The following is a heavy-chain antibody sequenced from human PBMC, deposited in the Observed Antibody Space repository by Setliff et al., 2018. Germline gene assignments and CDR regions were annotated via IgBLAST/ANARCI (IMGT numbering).Heavy chain of an antibody. CDR1: AHIFSSYG. Sequence: ASVKVSCKSSAHIFSSYGLSWVRQAPGQGLEWMGWISPYNGVTNYAHKLQGRVTMTTDTSTSTAYMELRSLTSDDTAVYYCSRLVRYCTTTTCQRASGAEFWGQGTLVTVSS. CDR2: ISPYNGVT. D-gene: IGHD2-8*01. CDR3: SRLVRYCTTTTCQRASGAEF. J-gene: IGHJ1*01. V-gene: IGHV1-18*01.